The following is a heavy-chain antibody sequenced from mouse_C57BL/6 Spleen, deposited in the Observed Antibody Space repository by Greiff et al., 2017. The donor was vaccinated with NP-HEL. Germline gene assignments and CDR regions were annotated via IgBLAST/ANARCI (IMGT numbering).Heavy chain of an antibody. Sequence: VQLQESGAELVRPGASVTLSCKASGYTFTDYEMHWVKQTPVHGLEWIGAIDPETGGTAYNQKFKGKAILTADKSSSTAYMELRSLTSEDSAVYYCTSPAQPMDYWGQGTSVTVSS. CDR2: IDPETGGT. D-gene: IGHD3-2*02. CDR3: TSPAQPMDY. J-gene: IGHJ4*01. CDR1: GYTFTDYE. V-gene: IGHV1-15*01.